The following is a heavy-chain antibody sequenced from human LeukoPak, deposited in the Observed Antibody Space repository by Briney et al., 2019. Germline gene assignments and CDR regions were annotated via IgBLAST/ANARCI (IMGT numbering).Heavy chain of an antibody. D-gene: IGHD1-26*01. Sequence: GGSLRLSCAASGFTFSNYAMHWVRQAPGKGLEWVAVIWYDGNDKYYADSVKGRFTISRDSSKNTLYLQMNSLRVEDTAVYYCARDVMAGVGSLNYFDYWGQGALVTVSS. V-gene: IGHV3-33*01. CDR1: GFTFSNYA. J-gene: IGHJ4*02. CDR3: ARDVMAGVGSLNYFDY. CDR2: IWYDGNDK.